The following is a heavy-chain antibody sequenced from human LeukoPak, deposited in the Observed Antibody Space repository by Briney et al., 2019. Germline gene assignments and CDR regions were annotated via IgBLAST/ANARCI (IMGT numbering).Heavy chain of an antibody. CDR3: ARDPTYDSSGYYHYYYGMDV. CDR1: GFTFNNYE. D-gene: IGHD3-22*01. Sequence: GGSLRLSCAASGFTFNNYEMNWVRQAPGKGLEWVSYISSSSTTIYYADSVKGRFTISRDNAKNSLYLQMNSLRDEDTAVYHCARDPTYDSSGYYHYYYGMDVWGQGTTVTVSS. CDR2: ISSSSTTI. V-gene: IGHV3-48*02. J-gene: IGHJ6*02.